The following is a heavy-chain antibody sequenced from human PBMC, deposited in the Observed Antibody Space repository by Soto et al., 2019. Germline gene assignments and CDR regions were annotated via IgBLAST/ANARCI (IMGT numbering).Heavy chain of an antibody. CDR2: IYYSGST. V-gene: IGHV4-59*08. Sequence: PSETLSLTCTVSGGSISSYYWSWIRQPPGKGLEWIGYIYYSGSTNYNPSLKSRVTISVDTSKNQFSLKLSSVTAADTAVYYCARRYGSSSPYYYYYYMDVWGKGTTVTVSS. CDR3: ARRYGSSSPYYYYYYMDV. J-gene: IGHJ6*03. CDR1: GGSISSYY. D-gene: IGHD6-6*01.